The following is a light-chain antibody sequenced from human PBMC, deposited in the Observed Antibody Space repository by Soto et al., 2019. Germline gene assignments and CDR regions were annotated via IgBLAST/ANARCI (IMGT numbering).Light chain of an antibody. J-gene: IGKJ3*01. Sequence: EIVFTQSPGTLSFSPGERATLSCRASQSVTSSNLAWFQQKPGQAPRLLIYGASSRAIGIPDRFSGSGSGTDFTLTISRLEPEDFAVYYCQQYGSSPFTFGPGTKVDIK. CDR2: GAS. V-gene: IGKV3-20*01. CDR1: QSVTSSN. CDR3: QQYGSSPFT.